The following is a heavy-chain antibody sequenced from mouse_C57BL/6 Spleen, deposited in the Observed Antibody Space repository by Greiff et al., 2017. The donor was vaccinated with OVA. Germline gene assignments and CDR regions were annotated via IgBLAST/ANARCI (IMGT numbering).Heavy chain of an antibody. Sequence: VQLQQSGTVLARPGASVKMSCKTSGYTFTSYWMHWVKQRPGQGLEWIGAIYPGNSDTSYNQKFKGKAKLTVATSARTAYMELSSLTNEDSAVYYCTRAYGNYDAMDYWGQGTSVTVSS. V-gene: IGHV1-5*01. D-gene: IGHD2-10*02. CDR1: GYTFTSYW. CDR2: IYPGNSDT. CDR3: TRAYGNYDAMDY. J-gene: IGHJ4*01.